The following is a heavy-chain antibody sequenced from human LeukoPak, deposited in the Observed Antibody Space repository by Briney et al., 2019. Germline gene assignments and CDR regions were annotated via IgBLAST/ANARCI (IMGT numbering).Heavy chain of an antibody. V-gene: IGHV1-2*02. D-gene: IGHD3-16*01. CDR3: ARAPKSYGPWYFDL. J-gene: IGHJ2*01. CDR2: INPNSGGT. CDR1: GYSFTGYY. Sequence: ASVKVSCKASGYSFTGYYMHWVRQAPGQGLEWMGWINPNSGGTNYAQKFQGRVTMTRDTSISTAYMELSRLRSDDTAIYYCARAPKSYGPWYFDLWGRGTLVTVSS.